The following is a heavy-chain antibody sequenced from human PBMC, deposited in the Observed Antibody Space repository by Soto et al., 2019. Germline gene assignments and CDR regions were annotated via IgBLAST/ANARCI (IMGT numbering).Heavy chain of an antibody. CDR3: VKIPYCSSSHPFDY. V-gene: IGHV3-64D*08. Sequence: GGSLRLSCSASGFTFSSYAMHWVRQAPGKGLEYVSAISSNGGSTYYADSVKGRFTISRNNSKKTLFLQMSSLRAEDTAMYYCVKIPYCSSSHPFDYWGQGTLVTVSS. D-gene: IGHD6-6*01. CDR1: GFTFSSYA. CDR2: ISSNGGST. J-gene: IGHJ4*02.